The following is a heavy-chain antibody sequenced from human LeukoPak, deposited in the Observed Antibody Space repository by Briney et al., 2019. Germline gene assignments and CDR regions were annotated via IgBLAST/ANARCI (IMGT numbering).Heavy chain of an antibody. CDR2: IIPILGTA. D-gene: IGHD3-22*01. J-gene: IGHJ6*03. CDR1: GATFSSYA. V-gene: IGHV1-69*13. CDR3: ARPGHYYDSSGPYADYYYYSTDV. Sequence: ASVKLSCKASGATFSSYAISWVRQAPGQGLEWMGGIIPILGTANYAQKFQGRVTITADESTSTAYMELSSLRSEDTAVYYCARPGHYYDSSGPYADYYYYSTDVWGKGNTVTVSS.